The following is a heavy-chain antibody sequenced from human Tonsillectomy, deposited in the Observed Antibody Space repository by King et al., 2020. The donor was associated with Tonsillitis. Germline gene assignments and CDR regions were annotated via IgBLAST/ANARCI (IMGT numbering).Heavy chain of an antibody. Sequence: VQLVESGAEVKKPGASVKVSCKASGYTFTSYDISWVRQAPGQGLEWMGWIRAYNGNTNHAQKLQGRVTLTTDTSTSTAYMELMSLTSNDKAGYYCVRGADLDDWGQGTTVTVSS. CDR3: VRGADLDD. CDR1: GYTFTSYD. V-gene: IGHV1-18*04. J-gene: IGHJ6*02. D-gene: IGHD3-3*01. CDR2: IRAYNGNT.